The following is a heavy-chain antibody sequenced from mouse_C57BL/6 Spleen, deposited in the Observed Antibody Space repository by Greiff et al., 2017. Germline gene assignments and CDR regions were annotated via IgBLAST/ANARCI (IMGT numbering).Heavy chain of an antibody. CDR3: ARRGPGRGDY. D-gene: IGHD3-1*01. CDR2: IDPSDSYT. Sequence: VQLQQPGAELVKPGASVKLSCKASGYTFTSYWMQWVKQRPGQGLEWIGEIDPSDSYTNYNQKFKGKATLTVDTSSSTAYMQLSSLTSEDSAVYYCARRGPGRGDYWGQGTSVTVAP. J-gene: IGHJ4*01. V-gene: IGHV1-50*01. CDR1: GYTFTSYW.